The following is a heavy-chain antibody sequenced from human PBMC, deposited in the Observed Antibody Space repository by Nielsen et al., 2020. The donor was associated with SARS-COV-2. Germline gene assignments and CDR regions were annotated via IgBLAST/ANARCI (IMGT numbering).Heavy chain of an antibody. Sequence: GESLKISCAASGFTFSRHIMNWVRQAPGKGLEWVSSISGSSSTIYYTDSVRGRFTISRDNAKNSLYLQMNSLRAEDTALYHCVRAAHDYADYVANWYFDLWGRGTLVTVSS. V-gene: IGHV3-48*04. CDR1: GFTFSRHI. J-gene: IGHJ2*01. D-gene: IGHD4-17*01. CDR3: VRAAHDYADYVANWYFDL. CDR2: ISGSSSTI.